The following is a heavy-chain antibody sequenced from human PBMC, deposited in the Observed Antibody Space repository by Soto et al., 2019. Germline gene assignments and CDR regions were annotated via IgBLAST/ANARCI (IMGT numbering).Heavy chain of an antibody. CDR3: VRPVVQWVGNDAFDI. J-gene: IGHJ3*02. D-gene: IGHD6-19*01. Sequence: QVQLQESGPGLVKPSETLSLTCTVSGDSIGSSSYYWGWIRQPPREGLEWIGTFYYSGGSYYDSSLKSPITIFADASKNQFYLKLLSVTAADTAIYFCVRPVVQWVGNDAFDIWGHGTMVIVSS. CDR1: GDSIGSSSYY. V-gene: IGHV4-39*01. CDR2: FYYSGGS.